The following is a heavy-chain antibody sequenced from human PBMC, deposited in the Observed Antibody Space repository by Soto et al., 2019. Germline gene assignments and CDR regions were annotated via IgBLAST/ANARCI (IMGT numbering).Heavy chain of an antibody. CDR2: INPSGGTT. CDR1: GYTFTSYY. J-gene: IGHJ5*02. Sequence: ASVKVSCKASGYTFTSYYMHWVRQAPGQGLEWMGIINPSGGTTSYAQKFQGRVTMTRDTSTSTVYMELSSLRSEDTAVYYCARTPIVVVPAATPGGGVPPDNWFDPWGQGTLVTVSS. V-gene: IGHV1-46*01. D-gene: IGHD2-2*02. CDR3: ARTPIVVVPAATPGGGVPPDNWFDP.